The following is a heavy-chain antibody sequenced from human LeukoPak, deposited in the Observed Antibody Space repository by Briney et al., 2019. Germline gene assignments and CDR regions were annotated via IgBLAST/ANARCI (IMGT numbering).Heavy chain of an antibody. CDR3: ARWELGYSLDY. CDR2: ISSSSSYT. CDR1: GFTFSDYY. V-gene: IGHV3-11*03. J-gene: IGHJ4*02. Sequence: GGSLRLSCAASGFTFSDYYMSWIRQAPGKGLEWVSYISSSSSYTNYADSVKGRFTISRDNAKNSLYLQMNSLRAEDTAVYYRARWELGYSLDYWGQGTLVTVSS. D-gene: IGHD5-18*01.